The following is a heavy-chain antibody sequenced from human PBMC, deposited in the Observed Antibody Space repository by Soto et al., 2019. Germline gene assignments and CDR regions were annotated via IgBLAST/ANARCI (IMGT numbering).Heavy chain of an antibody. CDR2: IYYSGSN. Sequence: QVQLQESGPGLVKPSQSLSLTCTVSGGSINSGGYYWSWIRQHPGKGREWIGYIYYSGSNYYNPSLKGGVITSVCTSKSQYTLKRVSVTAADTAVYYCERYGSGNDLYYWGQGTLVTVSS. CDR1: GGSINSGGYY. CDR3: ERYGSGNDLYY. J-gene: IGHJ4*02. D-gene: IGHD5-12*01. V-gene: IGHV4-31*03.